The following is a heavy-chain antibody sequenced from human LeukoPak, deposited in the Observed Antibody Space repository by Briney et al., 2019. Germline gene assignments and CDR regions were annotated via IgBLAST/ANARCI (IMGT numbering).Heavy chain of an antibody. CDR3: ASPAQIAAAGSFDY. J-gene: IGHJ4*02. Sequence: SETPSLTCAVYGGSSIGYSWTWVRQPPGKGLEWIGEIDDSGITNYRPSLKSRVTISVDTSKNQFSLKLSSVTAADTAVYYCASPAQIAAAGSFDYWGQGTLVTVSS. D-gene: IGHD6-13*01. CDR1: GGSSIGYS. CDR2: IDDSGIT. V-gene: IGHV4-34*01.